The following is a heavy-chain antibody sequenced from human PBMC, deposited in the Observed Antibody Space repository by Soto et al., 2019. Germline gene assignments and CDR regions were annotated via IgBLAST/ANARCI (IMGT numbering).Heavy chain of an antibody. CDR3: AKDLYQLLWFYYYGMDV. J-gene: IGHJ6*02. V-gene: IGHV3-74*01. CDR2: MNSDGTTK. D-gene: IGHD2-2*01. Sequence: GGSLRLSCAASGYNFSPFWMHWVRQAPGKGLVWVSHMNSDGTTKVYADSVKGRFTISRDNSKNTLYLQMNSLRAEDTAVYYCAKDLYQLLWFYYYGMDVWGQGTTVTVSS. CDR1: GYNFSPFW.